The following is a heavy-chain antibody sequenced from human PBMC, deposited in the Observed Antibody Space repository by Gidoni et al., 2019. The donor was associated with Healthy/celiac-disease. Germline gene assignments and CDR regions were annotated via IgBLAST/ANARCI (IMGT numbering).Heavy chain of an antibody. CDR1: GFTVSSNY. Sequence: EVQLVESGGGLVQPGGSLRLSCAASGFTVSSNYMSWVRQAPGKGLEWVSVIYSGGSTYYADSVKGRFTISRDNSKNTLYLQMNSLRAEDTAVYYCARDYYGDYSPFDYWGQGTLVTVSS. D-gene: IGHD4-17*01. CDR3: ARDYYGDYSPFDY. J-gene: IGHJ4*02. CDR2: IYSGGST. V-gene: IGHV3-66*01.